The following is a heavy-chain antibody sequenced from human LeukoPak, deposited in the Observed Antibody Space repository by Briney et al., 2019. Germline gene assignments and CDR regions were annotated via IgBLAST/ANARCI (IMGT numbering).Heavy chain of an antibody. V-gene: IGHV4-34*01. CDR3: ARGAPAITIFGVVRNWFDP. CDR1: GGSFSGYY. J-gene: IGHJ5*02. Sequence: SETLSLTCAVYGGSFSGYYWSWIRQPPGKGLEWIGEINHSGSTNYNPSLMSRVTISVDTSKNQFSLKLSSVTAADTAVYYCARGAPAITIFGVVRNWFDPWGQGTLVTVSS. D-gene: IGHD3-3*01. CDR2: INHSGST.